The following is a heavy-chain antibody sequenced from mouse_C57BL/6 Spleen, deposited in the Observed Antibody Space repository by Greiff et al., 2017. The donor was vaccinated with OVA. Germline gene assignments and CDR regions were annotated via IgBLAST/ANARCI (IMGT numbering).Heavy chain of an antibody. CDR3: VYGSSYYFDY. CDR2: INPNNGGT. V-gene: IGHV1-22*01. D-gene: IGHD1-1*01. CDR1: GYTFTDYN. J-gene: IGHJ2*01. Sequence: EVKLVASGPELVKPGASVKMSCKASGYTFTDYNMHWVKQSHGKSLEWIGYINPNNGGTSYNQKFKGKATLTVNKSSSTAYMELRSLTSEESAVYYCVYGSSYYFDYWGQGTTLTVSS.